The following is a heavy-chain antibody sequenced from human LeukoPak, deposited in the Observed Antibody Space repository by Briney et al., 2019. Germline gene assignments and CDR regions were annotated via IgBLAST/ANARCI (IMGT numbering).Heavy chain of an antibody. J-gene: IGHJ4*02. CDR3: ARATWSSTSCLYYFDY. D-gene: IGHD2-2*01. CDR2: IFFGSKWYN. Sequence: QALSLTCVIPVDTASSNSAGWSWVRHPRWGGLEWQGWIFFGSKWYNDYAVSVKSRITINPDTSKNQLSLQLNSVTPEDTAVYYCARATWSSTSCLYYFDYWGQGTLVTVSS. V-gene: IGHV6-1*01. CDR1: VDTASSNSAG.